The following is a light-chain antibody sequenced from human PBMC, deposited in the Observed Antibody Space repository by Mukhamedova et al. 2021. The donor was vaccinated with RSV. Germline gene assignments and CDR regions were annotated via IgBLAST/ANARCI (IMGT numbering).Light chain of an antibody. CDR3: QQRSNWLWT. V-gene: IGKV1-5*03. Sequence: WYQRRVHGKAPNLLIYKASDLESGVPSRFSGSGSGTEFTLTISSLQPDDFATYYCQQRSNWLWTFGQGTKVEIK. J-gene: IGKJ1*01. CDR2: KAS.